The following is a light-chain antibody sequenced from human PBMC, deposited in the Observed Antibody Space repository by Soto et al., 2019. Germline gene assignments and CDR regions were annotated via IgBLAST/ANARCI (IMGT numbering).Light chain of an antibody. V-gene: IGKV3-11*01. CDR1: QSVSSY. J-gene: IGKJ2*01. CDR3: RQRSNWPPYT. CDR2: DAS. Sequence: EIVLTQSPATLSLSPGERATLSCRASQSVSSYLAWYQQKPGQAPRLLIYDASNRATGIPARFSGSGSGTDFTLTISSLEPEDFAVYYCRQRSNWPPYTFGQGTKVDSK.